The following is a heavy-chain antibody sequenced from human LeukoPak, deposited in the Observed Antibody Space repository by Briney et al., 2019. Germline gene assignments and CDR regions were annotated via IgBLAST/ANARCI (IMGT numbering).Heavy chain of an antibody. Sequence: GGSLRLSCAASGFTFSSYAMSWVRQAPGKGLEWVAVLWYDGTNKYYADSVEGRFTISRDNSKSTLYLQMNSLRAEDTAVYYCARTRYNSGGGDYWGQGTRVTVSP. CDR1: GFTFSSYA. V-gene: IGHV3-33*08. J-gene: IGHJ4*02. CDR2: LWYDGTNK. D-gene: IGHD6-19*01. CDR3: ARTRYNSGGGDY.